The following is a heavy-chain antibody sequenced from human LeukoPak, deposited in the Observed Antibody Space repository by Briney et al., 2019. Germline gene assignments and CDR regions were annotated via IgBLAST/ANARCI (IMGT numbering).Heavy chain of an antibody. CDR3: AKNSDFWSGYYGSGYYYYMDV. J-gene: IGHJ6*03. D-gene: IGHD3-3*01. CDR2: ISGSGGST. CDR1: GFTFSSYA. V-gene: IGHV3-23*01. Sequence: PGGSLRLSCAASGFTFSSYAMSWVRQAPGKGLEWVSAISGSGGSTYYADSVKGRFTISRDNSKNTLYLQMNSLRAEDTAVYYCAKNSDFWSGYYGSGYYYYMDVWGKGTTVTVSS.